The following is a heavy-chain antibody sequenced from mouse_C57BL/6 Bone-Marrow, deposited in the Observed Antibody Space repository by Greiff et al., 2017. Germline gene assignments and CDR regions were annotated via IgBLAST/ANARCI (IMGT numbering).Heavy chain of an antibody. CDR1: GYAFTNYL. CDR2: INPGSGGT. V-gene: IGHV1-54*01. J-gene: IGHJ1*03. Sequence: QVQLQQSGAELVRPGTSVKVSCKASGYAFTNYLIEWVKQRPGQGLEWIGVINPGSGGTNYNEKFKGKATLTADKSSSTAYMQLSSLTSEDSAVYFCAGLDGCAGDFDVWGTGTTVTVSA. D-gene: IGHD2-3*01. CDR3: AGLDGCAGDFDV.